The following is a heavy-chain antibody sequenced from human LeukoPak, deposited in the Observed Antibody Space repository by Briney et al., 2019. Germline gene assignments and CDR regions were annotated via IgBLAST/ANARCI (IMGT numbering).Heavy chain of an antibody. CDR1: RGSFSGYY. V-gene: IGHV4-34*01. J-gene: IGHJ5*02. CDR3: ARGPRYGSGSYRWFDP. Sequence: SETLSLTCAVYRGSFSGYYWSWIRQPPGKGLEWIGEINHSGSTNYNPSLKSRVTISVDTSKNQFSLKLSSVTAADTAVYYCARGPRYGSGSYRWFDPWGQGTLVTVSS. D-gene: IGHD3-10*01. CDR2: INHSGST.